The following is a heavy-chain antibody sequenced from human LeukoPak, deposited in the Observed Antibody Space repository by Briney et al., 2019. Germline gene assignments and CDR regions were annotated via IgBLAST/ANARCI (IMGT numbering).Heavy chain of an antibody. D-gene: IGHD3-22*01. CDR1: GFTFNTYS. V-gene: IGHV3-48*02. Sequence: GGSLRLSCAASGFTFNTYSMNWVRQAPGKGLEWVSYISTGSSTIYYADSVKGRFTISRDNAKNSLYLQMNSLRDEDTAMYYCARDRIAYYDKGGFDPWGQGTLVTVSS. CDR3: ARDRIAYYDKGGFDP. CDR2: ISTGSSTI. J-gene: IGHJ5*02.